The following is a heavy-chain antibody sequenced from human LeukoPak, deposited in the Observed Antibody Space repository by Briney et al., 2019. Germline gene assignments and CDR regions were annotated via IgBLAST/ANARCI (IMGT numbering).Heavy chain of an antibody. V-gene: IGHV4-61*02. CDR2: IYTSGST. J-gene: IGHJ4*02. Sequence: ASETLSLTCTVSGGSISSGSYYWSWIRQPAGKGLEWIGRIYTSGSTNYNPSLKSRVTISVDTSKNQFSLKLSSVTAADTAVYYCARQRGRLDYWGQGTLVTVSS. CDR1: GGSISSGSYY. D-gene: IGHD1-26*01. CDR3: ARQRGRLDY.